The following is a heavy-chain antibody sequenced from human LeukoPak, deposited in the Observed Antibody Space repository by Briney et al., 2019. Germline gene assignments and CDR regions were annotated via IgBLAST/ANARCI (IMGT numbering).Heavy chain of an antibody. J-gene: IGHJ5*02. CDR1: GYSISSGYF. Sequence: SETLSLTCTVSGYSISSGYFWGWIRQPPGKGLECIGTIYHSGSTYCNPSLKSRVTISVDTSKNQFSLKLNSVTAADTAVYYCARIYSSSWFLNWFDPWGQGTLVTVSS. V-gene: IGHV4-38-2*02. CDR3: ARIYSSSWFLNWFDP. CDR2: IYHSGST. D-gene: IGHD6-13*01.